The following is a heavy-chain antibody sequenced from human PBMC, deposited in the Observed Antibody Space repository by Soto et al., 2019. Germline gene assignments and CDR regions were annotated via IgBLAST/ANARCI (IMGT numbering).Heavy chain of an antibody. Sequence: SETLSLTCTVSGGSISSGGYYWSWIRQHPGKGLEWIGYIYYSGSTYYNPSLKSRVTISVDTSKNQFSLTLSSVTAADTAVYYCARVIVAVRVLEWFGASDYSWFEPWGQGTLVTVSS. CDR3: ARVIVAVRVLEWFGASDYSWFEP. J-gene: IGHJ5*02. CDR2: IYYSGST. CDR1: GGSISSGGYY. V-gene: IGHV4-31*03. D-gene: IGHD3-3*01.